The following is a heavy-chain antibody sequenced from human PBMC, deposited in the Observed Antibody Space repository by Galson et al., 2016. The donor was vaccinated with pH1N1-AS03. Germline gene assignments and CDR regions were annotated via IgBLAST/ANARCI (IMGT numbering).Heavy chain of an antibody. D-gene: IGHD3-10*01. Sequence: SLRLSCAASGFAFRTYAMSWVRQPPGKGLEWVSALSGDGASTFHADSVKGRFIISRDISKSTVYLQMNSLRAEDTAVYYCAKESSGLTGYFDFWGQGVLVIVSS. CDR3: AKESSGLTGYFDF. CDR1: GFAFRTYA. J-gene: IGHJ4*02. CDR2: LSGDGAST. V-gene: IGHV3-23*01.